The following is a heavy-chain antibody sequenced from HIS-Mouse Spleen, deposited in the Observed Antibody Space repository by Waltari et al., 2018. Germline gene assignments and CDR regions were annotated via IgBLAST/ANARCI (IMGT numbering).Heavy chain of an antibody. CDR1: GGSISSSSYY. V-gene: IGHV4-39*07. CDR3: ARAGSSGTRGAFDI. CDR2: MYYSGST. D-gene: IGHD3-22*01. J-gene: IGHJ3*02. Sequence: QLQLQESGPGLVKPSETLSLTCTVSGGSISSSSYYWGWIRQPPGKGLEWIGSMYYSGSTYSNPSLKSRVTRSVDTSKNQFSLKLSSVTAADTAVYYCARAGSSGTRGAFDIWGQGTMVTVSS.